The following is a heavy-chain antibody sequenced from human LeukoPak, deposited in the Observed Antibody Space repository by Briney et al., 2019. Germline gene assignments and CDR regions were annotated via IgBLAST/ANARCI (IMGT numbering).Heavy chain of an antibody. CDR2: IYTSGST. D-gene: IGHD3-9*01. CDR3: ASGLTGYYPFDY. J-gene: IGHJ4*02. CDR1: GGSISSHY. Sequence: SETLSLTCTVSGGSISSHYWSWIRQPAGKGLEWIGRIYTSGSTNYNPSLKSRVTISVDTSKNQFSLKLSSVTAADTAVYYCASGLTGYYPFDYWGQGTLVTVSS. V-gene: IGHV4-4*07.